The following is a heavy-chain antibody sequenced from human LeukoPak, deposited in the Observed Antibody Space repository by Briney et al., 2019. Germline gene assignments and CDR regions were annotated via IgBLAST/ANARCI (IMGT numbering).Heavy chain of an antibody. V-gene: IGHV1-46*01. J-gene: IGHJ4*02. Sequence: ASVTVSCKASGYSFTSYYIHWVRQAPGQGLEWMGIINPSGGSTSYAQKFQGRVTMTRDTSTSTVYMELSSLRSEDTAVYYCARGMRMVRGVIREYFFDSWGQGTLVTVSS. CDR1: GYSFTSYY. CDR2: INPSGGST. CDR3: ARGMRMVRGVIREYFFDS. D-gene: IGHD3-10*01.